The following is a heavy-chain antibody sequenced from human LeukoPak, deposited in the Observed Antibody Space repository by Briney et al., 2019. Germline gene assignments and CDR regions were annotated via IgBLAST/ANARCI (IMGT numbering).Heavy chain of an antibody. J-gene: IGHJ4*02. Sequence: PGGPLRLSCTASGFTFSSYGMNWVRQAPGKGLEWGSYISSSSTIYYADSVKGRFTISRDNAKNSLYLQMNSLRAEDTAVYYCARDYNWLVPGAFDYWGQGTLVTVSS. D-gene: IGHD6-19*01. CDR3: ARDYNWLVPGAFDY. CDR2: ISSSSTI. V-gene: IGHV3-48*01. CDR1: GFTFSSYG.